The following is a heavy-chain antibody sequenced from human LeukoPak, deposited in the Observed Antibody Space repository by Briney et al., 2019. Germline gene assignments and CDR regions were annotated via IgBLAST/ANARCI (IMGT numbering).Heavy chain of an antibody. CDR2: FDPEDGET. CDR1: GYTLTELS. Sequence: GASVKVSCKVSGYTLTELSMHWVRQAPGKGLEWMGGFDPEDGETIYAQKFQGRVTMTEDTSTDTAYMELSSLRSEDTAVYYCATRLGDTHGDYDPYWGQGALVTVSS. CDR3: ATRLGDTHGDYDPY. J-gene: IGHJ4*02. D-gene: IGHD4-17*01. V-gene: IGHV1-24*01.